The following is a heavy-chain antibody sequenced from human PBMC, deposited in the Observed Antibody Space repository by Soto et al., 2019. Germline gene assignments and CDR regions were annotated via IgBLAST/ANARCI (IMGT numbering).Heavy chain of an antibody. D-gene: IGHD6-6*01. Sequence: EVQLLESGGGLVQPGGSLRLSCAASGFTFSSYAMSWVRQAPGKGLEWVSAISGSGGSTYYADSVKGRFTISRDNSKNTLYLQMNSLRAEDTAVYYCAKDQVPSIAARLPLTGMDVWGQGTTVTVSS. V-gene: IGHV3-23*01. CDR3: AKDQVPSIAARLPLTGMDV. CDR1: GFTFSSYA. CDR2: ISGSGGST. J-gene: IGHJ6*02.